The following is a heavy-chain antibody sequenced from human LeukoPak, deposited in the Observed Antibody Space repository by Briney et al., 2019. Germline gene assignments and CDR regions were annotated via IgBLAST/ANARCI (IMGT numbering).Heavy chain of an antibody. V-gene: IGHV4-34*01. J-gene: IGHJ3*02. CDR1: GGSFSGYY. CDR3: ARSCSGGSCYSNAFDI. D-gene: IGHD2-15*01. CDR2: INHSGST. Sequence: SETLSLTCAVYGGSFSGYYWSWIRQPPGKGLVWIGEINHSGSTNYNPSLKSRVTISVDTSKNQLSLKLSSVTAADTAVYYCARSCSGGSCYSNAFDIWGQGTMVTVSS.